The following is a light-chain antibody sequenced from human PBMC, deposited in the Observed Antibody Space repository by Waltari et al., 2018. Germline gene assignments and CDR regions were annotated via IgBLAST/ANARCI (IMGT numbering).Light chain of an antibody. CDR2: ETT. Sequence: HSALSQPASVSGSLGQSITISCTAASGDVAAHPYVSWYQPRPDKAPKLIIYETTKRPSRVSNRFSAFKSGKTASLTISGLQSDDAANYYCCSYAGSVVMFGGGTKLTVL. CDR1: SGDVAAHPY. V-gene: IGLV2-23*01. J-gene: IGLJ3*02. CDR3: CSYAGSVVM.